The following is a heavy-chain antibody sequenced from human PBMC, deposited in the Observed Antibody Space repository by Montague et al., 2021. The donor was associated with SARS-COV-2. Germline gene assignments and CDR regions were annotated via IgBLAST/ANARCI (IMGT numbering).Heavy chain of an antibody. CDR3: ARDGSLRFEISIGTRHYYYGLDV. CDR2: IYYSGST. D-gene: IGHD6-13*01. J-gene: IGHJ6*02. CDR1: GGSISSSSYY. Sequence: SETLSLTCTVSGGSISSSSYYWGWIRQPPGKGLEWIGSIYYSGSTYYNPSLKSRVTISADTSKNQFSLKLSSVTAADTAVYYCARDGSLRFEISIGTRHYYYGLDVWGQGTTVTVSS. V-gene: IGHV4-39*07.